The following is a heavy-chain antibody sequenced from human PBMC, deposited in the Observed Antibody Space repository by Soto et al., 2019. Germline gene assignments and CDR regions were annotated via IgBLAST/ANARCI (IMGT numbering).Heavy chain of an antibody. Sequence: PSETLSLTCTVSDGSVSSGSYYWTWIRQPPGKGLEWIGYIYSSGSTLYNPSLRSRVIISVDTSMNQFCLKLSSVTAADSAVYYCASDSLGLFDSWGQGTLVTVSS. CDR3: ASDSLGLFDS. V-gene: IGHV4-61*01. J-gene: IGHJ5*01. D-gene: IGHD3-16*01. CDR1: DGSVSSGSYY. CDR2: IYSSGST.